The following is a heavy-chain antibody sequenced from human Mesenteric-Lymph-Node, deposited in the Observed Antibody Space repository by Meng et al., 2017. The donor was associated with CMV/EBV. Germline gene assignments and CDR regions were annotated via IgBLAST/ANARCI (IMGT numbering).Heavy chain of an antibody. CDR1: GFTVSSNY. V-gene: IGHV3-66*02. Sequence: GEYLKISCAASGFTVSSNYMSWVRQAPGKGLEWVSVIYSGGSTYYADSVKGRFTISRDNSKNTLYLQMNSLRAEDTAVYYCAREDIVVVPAGAYYYYGMDVWGQGTTVTVSS. CDR3: AREDIVVVPAGAYYYYGMDV. J-gene: IGHJ6*02. D-gene: IGHD2-2*01. CDR2: IYSGGST.